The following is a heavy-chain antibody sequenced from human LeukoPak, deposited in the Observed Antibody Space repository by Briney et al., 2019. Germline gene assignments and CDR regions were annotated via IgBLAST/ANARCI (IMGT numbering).Heavy chain of an antibody. CDR2: ISSSSSTI. D-gene: IGHD3-16*01. CDR3: ARLDFSPGGAFDI. J-gene: IGHJ3*02. V-gene: IGHV3-48*01. Sequence: GGSLRLSCAASGFTFSSYSMNWVRQALGKGLEWVSYISSSSSTIYYADSVKGRFTISRDNAKNSLYLQMNSLRAEDTAVYYCARLDFSPGGAFDIWGQGTMVTVSS. CDR1: GFTFSSYS.